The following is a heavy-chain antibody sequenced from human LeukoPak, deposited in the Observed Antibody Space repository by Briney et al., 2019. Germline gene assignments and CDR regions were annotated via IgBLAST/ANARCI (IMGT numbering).Heavy chain of an antibody. CDR1: GGSISSGSYC. CDR3: ARDRGFMVRGSRRGYDDYYYYMDV. J-gene: IGHJ6*03. CDR2: IHTSGNT. V-gene: IGHV4-61*09. Sequence: SETLSLTCTVSGGSISSGSYCWSWIRQPAGKGLEWIGHIHTSGNTNYNSSLKSRVTISVDTSKNQFSLKLSSVTAADTAVYYCARDRGFMVRGSRRGYDDYYYYMDVWGKGTTGTVSS. D-gene: IGHD3-10*01.